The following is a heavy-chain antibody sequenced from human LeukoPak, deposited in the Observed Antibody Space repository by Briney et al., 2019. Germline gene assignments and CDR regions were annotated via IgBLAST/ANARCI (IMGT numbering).Heavy chain of an antibody. J-gene: IGHJ4*02. Sequence: TGGSLRLSCAASGFTFSNAWMGWVRQAPGKGLEWVSYISSSSSYTNYADSVKGRFTISRDNAKNSLYLQMNSLRAEDTAVYYCARVGPYSSSWYYFDYWGQGTLVTVSS. CDR1: GFTFSNAW. V-gene: IGHV3-11*05. D-gene: IGHD6-13*01. CDR3: ARVGPYSSSWYYFDY. CDR2: ISSSSSYT.